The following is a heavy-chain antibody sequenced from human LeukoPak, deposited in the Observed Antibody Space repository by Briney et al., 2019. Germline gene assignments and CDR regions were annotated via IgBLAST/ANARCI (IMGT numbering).Heavy chain of an antibody. CDR1: GFTFSSYG. D-gene: IGHD2-2*01. Sequence: GGSLRLSCAASGFTFSSYGMHWVRQAPGKGLEWVAFIRYDGSNKYYADSVKGRFTISRDNSKNTLYLQMNSLRAEDTAVYYCAKDGVPNCSSTSCYDIDYWGQGTLVTVCS. J-gene: IGHJ4*02. CDR3: AKDGVPNCSSTSCYDIDY. V-gene: IGHV3-30*02. CDR2: IRYDGSNK.